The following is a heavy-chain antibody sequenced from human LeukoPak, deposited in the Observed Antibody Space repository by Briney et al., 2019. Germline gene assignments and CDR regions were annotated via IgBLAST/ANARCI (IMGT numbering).Heavy chain of an antibody. CDR3: SGSLYSNGRLGY. CDR2: ISAYNGKT. J-gene: IGHJ4*02. V-gene: IGHV1-18*01. CDR1: GYTFTSYA. Sequence: EASVKVSCKASGYTFTSYAITWVRQAPGQGLEWMGWISAYNGKTNYVQKLQGRVTMTTDTSTSTAYMELRSLRSDDTAVYYCSGSLYSNGRLGYWGQGTLVTVSS. D-gene: IGHD6-19*01.